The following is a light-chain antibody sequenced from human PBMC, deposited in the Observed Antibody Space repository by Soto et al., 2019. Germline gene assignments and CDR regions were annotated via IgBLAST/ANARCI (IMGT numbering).Light chain of an antibody. J-gene: IGLJ2*01. V-gene: IGLV2-14*01. Sequence: SALNQHASVSGSPGQSITISFTGTNRDVRAYNYVSWYQQHPDKVPKLIIHDVSNRPSGVSNRFSGSKSDKTASLTISGLQVEDEADYYCSSYTRSRTVVFGGGTKVTVL. CDR1: NRDVRAYNY. CDR2: DVS. CDR3: SSYTRSRTVV.